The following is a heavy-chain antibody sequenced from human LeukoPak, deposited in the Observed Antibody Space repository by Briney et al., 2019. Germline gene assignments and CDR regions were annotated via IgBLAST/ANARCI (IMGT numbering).Heavy chain of an antibody. CDR3: ARDGLYSYYYYGMDV. CDR1: GFTVSSNH. D-gene: IGHD2-2*02. Sequence: PGGSLRLSCAASGFTVSSNHMSWVRQAPGKGLEWVSVIYSGGSTDYADSVKGRFTISRDNSKNTLYLQMNSLRAEDTAVYYCARDGLYSYYYYGMDVWGKGTTVTVSS. V-gene: IGHV3-53*01. CDR2: IYSGGST. J-gene: IGHJ6*04.